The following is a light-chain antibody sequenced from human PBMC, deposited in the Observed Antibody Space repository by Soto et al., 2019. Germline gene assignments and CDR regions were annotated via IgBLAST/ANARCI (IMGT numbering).Light chain of an antibody. CDR1: SSDVGGYNS. Sequence: QSVLTQPASVSGSPGQSITISCTGTSSDVGGYNSVSWYRQDPGKAPKLMIYDVTNRPSGVSNRFSGSKSGNTASLTISGLQAEDEADYYCSSFTSSITDVFGTGTKATVL. CDR3: SSFTSSITDV. CDR2: DVT. J-gene: IGLJ1*01. V-gene: IGLV2-14*01.